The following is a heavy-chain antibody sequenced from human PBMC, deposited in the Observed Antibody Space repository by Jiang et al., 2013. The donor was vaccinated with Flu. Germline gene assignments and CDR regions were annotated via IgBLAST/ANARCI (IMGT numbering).Heavy chain of an antibody. V-gene: IGHV4-4*02. Sequence: GPGLVKPSGTLSLTCAVSGGSISSSNWWSWVRQPPGKGLEWIGEIYHSGSTNYNPSLKSRVTISVDKSKNQFSLKLSSVTAADTAVYYCVAEDYDFWSGTFDYWGQGTLVTVSS. CDR3: VAEDYDFWSGTFDY. CDR1: GGSISSSNW. D-gene: IGHD3-3*01. CDR2: IYHSGST. J-gene: IGHJ4*02.